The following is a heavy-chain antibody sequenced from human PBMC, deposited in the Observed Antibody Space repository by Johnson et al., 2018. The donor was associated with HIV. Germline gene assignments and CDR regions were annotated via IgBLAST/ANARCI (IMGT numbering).Heavy chain of an antibody. CDR3: AKGMWGHDAFDI. CDR1: GFTFSSYW. V-gene: IGHV3-74*02. CDR2: MNSDGSST. Sequence: VQLVESGGGVVQPGRSLRLSCAASGFTFSSYWMHWVRQAPGKGLVWVSRMNSDGSSTSYADYVKGRFTISRDNAKNSLYLQMTSLRAEDTAVYYCAKGMWGHDAFDIWGQGTMVSVSS. J-gene: IGHJ3*02. D-gene: IGHD1-26*01.